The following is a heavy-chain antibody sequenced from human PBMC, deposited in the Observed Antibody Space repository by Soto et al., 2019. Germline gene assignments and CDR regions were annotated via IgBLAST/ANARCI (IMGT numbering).Heavy chain of an antibody. Sequence: QVQLVESGGGVVQPGRSLRLSCAASGFSFRSYGMHWVRQAPGKGLARVAAISYDGSNPYYPDSVKGRFTISRENSNKPLFVRMISLSPEDTAGYYLVTIGARRSWGQGTRVTVSS. J-gene: IGHJ4*02. V-gene: IGHV3-33*05. D-gene: IGHD6-6*01. CDR3: VTIGARRS. CDR1: GFSFRSYG. CDR2: ISYDGSNP.